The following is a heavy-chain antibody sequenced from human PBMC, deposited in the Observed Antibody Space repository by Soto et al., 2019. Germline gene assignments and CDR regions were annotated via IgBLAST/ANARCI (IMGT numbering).Heavy chain of an antibody. CDR2: IYHSVTT. CDR3: ARGGYSSGYGWFDP. V-gene: IGHV4-34*01. Sequence: ETLSLTCTVNGGSLSGYYWSFIRQPPGKGLEWVGAIYHSVTTNYNPSLSRRVTISVDTSKNQFSLRLTAVTAADTGVYYCARGGYSSGYGWFDPWGQGTPVTVSS. J-gene: IGHJ5*02. D-gene: IGHD6-19*01. CDR1: GGSLSGYY.